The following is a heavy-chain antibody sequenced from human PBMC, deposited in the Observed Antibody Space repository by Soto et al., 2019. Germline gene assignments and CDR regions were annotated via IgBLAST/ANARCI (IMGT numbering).Heavy chain of an antibody. Sequence: PXESLELSCAASGFTFSSYSMNWVRQAPGKGLEWVSSISSSSSYIYYADSVKGRFTISRDNAKNSLYLQMNSLRAEDTAVYYCARDHRTTYYYDSSGRYWYFDLWGRGTLVTVSS. CDR3: ARDHRTTYYYDSSGRYWYFDL. CDR2: ISSSSSYI. CDR1: GFTFSSYS. D-gene: IGHD3-22*01. V-gene: IGHV3-21*01. J-gene: IGHJ2*01.